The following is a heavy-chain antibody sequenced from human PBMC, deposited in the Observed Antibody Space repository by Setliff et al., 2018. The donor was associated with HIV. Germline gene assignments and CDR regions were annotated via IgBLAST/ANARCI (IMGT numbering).Heavy chain of an antibody. CDR1: GGTFSSYA. J-gene: IGHJ4*02. V-gene: IGHV7-4-1*02. CDR3: ARHPYSSGWYFYFDY. Sequence: ASVKVSCKASGGTFSSYAISWVRQAPGQGLEWMGWINTNTGNPTYAQGFTGRIVFSLDTSVSTAYLQISSLKAEDTAVYYCARHPYSSGWYFYFDYWGQGTLVTVSS. CDR2: INTNTGNP. D-gene: IGHD6-19*01.